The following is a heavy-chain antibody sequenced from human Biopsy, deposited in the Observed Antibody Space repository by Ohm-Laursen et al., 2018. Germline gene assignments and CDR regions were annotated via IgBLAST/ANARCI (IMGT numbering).Heavy chain of an antibody. CDR2: INPNSGAT. V-gene: IGHV1-2*02. CDR1: GYTFTDYY. J-gene: IGHJ2*01. CDR3: ARGGLNYWYFDL. D-gene: IGHD1-26*01. Sequence: ASVKVSCNASGYTFTDYYIHWVRQVPGQGLEWIGWINPNSGATNSAQNFQGRVTMTRDTSMSTAYMELNRLRSDDTAVYYCARGGLNYWYFDLWGRGTLVTVSS.